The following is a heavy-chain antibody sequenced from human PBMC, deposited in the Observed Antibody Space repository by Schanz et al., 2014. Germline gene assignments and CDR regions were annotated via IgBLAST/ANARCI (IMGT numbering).Heavy chain of an antibody. Sequence: EVQLVESGGGLVQPGGSLRLSCAASGFTFSSYAMSWVRQAPGKGLEWVSAISGSGGDTYYADSVKGRFTISRDNSKNTVYLQMNSLRTEDTAVYYCAKAYSSGWYDLDYWGQGTLVTVSS. V-gene: IGHV3-23*04. D-gene: IGHD6-19*01. J-gene: IGHJ4*02. CDR2: ISGSGGDT. CDR1: GFTFSSYA. CDR3: AKAYSSGWYDLDY.